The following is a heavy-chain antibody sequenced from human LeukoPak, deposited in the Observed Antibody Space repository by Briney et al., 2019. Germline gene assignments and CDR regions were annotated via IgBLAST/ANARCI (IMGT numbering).Heavy chain of an antibody. CDR3: AKRDYGSGSYPFDY. D-gene: IGHD3-10*01. J-gene: IGHJ4*02. V-gene: IGHV3-23*01. Sequence: GGSLRLSCAASGFTFSSYAMSWFRQAPGKGLEWVSAISGSGGSTYYADSVKGRFTISRDNSKNTLYLQMNSLRAEDTAVYYCAKRDYGSGSYPFDYWGQGTLVTVSS. CDR1: GFTFSSYA. CDR2: ISGSGGST.